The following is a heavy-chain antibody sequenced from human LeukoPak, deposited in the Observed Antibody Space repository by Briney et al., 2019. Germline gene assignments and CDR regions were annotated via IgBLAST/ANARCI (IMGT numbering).Heavy chain of an antibody. CDR1: GFTFSGYW. J-gene: IGHJ4*02. D-gene: IGHD1-26*01. CDR2: IKQDGYEK. CDR3: ARDKIVGPTTLDY. V-gene: IGHV3-7*01. Sequence: GGSLRLSCAASGFTFSGYWMSWVRQTREKGLEWVANIKQDGYEKYYVDSVKGRFTISRDNAKNSLYLQMNSLRADDTAIYYCARDKIVGPTTLDYWGQGTLVTVSS.